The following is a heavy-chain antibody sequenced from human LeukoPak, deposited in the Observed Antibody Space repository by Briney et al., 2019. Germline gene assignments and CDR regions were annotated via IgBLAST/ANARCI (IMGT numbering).Heavy chain of an antibody. J-gene: IGHJ6*03. CDR1: GFTVSSNE. D-gene: IGHD4-17*01. CDR3: PVDYGEYDKSRGYYYYYYYMDV. CDR2: ISGGST. V-gene: IGHV3-38-3*01. Sequence: GGSLRLSCAASGFTVSSNEMSWVRQAPGKGLEWVSSISGGSTYYADSRKGRFTISRDNSKNTLHLQMNSLRAEDTAVSPVPVDYGEYDKSRGYYYYYYYMDVWGKGTTVTVSS.